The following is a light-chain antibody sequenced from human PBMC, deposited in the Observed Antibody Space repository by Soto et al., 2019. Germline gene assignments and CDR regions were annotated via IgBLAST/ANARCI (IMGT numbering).Light chain of an antibody. CDR2: AAS. CDR1: QGIRSD. CDR3: LQDYNFPWT. V-gene: IGKV1-6*01. Sequence: AIQMTQSPSSLSASVGDRVTITCRASQGIRSDLGWYQQKPGKAPKFLIYAASSLQSGVPSRFSGRGSGTDFTLTISSLQPEDFATYYCLQDYNFPWTFGQGTRVEIK. J-gene: IGKJ1*01.